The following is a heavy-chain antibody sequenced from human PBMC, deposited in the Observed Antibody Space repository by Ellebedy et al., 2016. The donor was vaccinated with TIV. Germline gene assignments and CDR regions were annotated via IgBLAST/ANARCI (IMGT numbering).Heavy chain of an antibody. CDR1: GFTFSSYA. J-gene: IGHJ6*02. CDR3: ARLLGEMGYYYGMDV. D-gene: IGHD3-10*01. CDR2: ISGSGGST. Sequence: GESLKISCAASGFTFSSYAMSWVRQAPGKGPEWVSAISGSGGSTYYADSVKGRFTISRDNSKNTLYLQMNSLRAEDTTVYYCARLLGEMGYYYGMDVWGQGTTVTVSS. V-gene: IGHV3-23*01.